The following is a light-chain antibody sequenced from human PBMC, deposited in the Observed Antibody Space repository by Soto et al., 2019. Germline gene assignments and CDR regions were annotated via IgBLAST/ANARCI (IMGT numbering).Light chain of an antibody. Sequence: EIVMTQSPATLSVSPGERATLSCRASQSVSSNLAWYQQKPGQAPRLLIYGASNRATGIPARFSGSGSGTEFTLTISSLQSEDFAVYYCQQYNNWPPTWTXGQGTKVDIK. CDR1: QSVSSN. CDR3: QQYNNWPPTWT. CDR2: GAS. J-gene: IGKJ1*01. V-gene: IGKV3-15*01.